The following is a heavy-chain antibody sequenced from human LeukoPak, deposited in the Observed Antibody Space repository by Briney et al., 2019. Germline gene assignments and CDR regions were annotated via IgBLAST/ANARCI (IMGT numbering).Heavy chain of an antibody. CDR1: GFTFSDYA. Sequence: GGSLRLSCAASGFTFSDYAMSWVRQAPGKGLEWVSSISGSDGSTYYADSVKGRFTISRDNSKNTLYLQMNSLRAEDTAVYYCARGAFYGDYSDAFDIWGQGTMVTVSS. CDR3: ARGAFYGDYSDAFDI. D-gene: IGHD4-17*01. J-gene: IGHJ3*02. CDR2: ISGSDGST. V-gene: IGHV3-23*01.